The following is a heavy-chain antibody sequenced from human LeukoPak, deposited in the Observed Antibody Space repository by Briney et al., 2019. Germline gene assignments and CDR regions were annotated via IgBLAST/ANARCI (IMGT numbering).Heavy chain of an antibody. Sequence: SETLSLTCTVSGVSISSGGYYWSWIRQHPGKGLEWIGYIYYSGSTYYNPSLESRVTVSVDTSKNQFSLKLSSVTAADTAVYYCARDSGIAAAGTGRYYYGMDVWGQGTTVTVSS. V-gene: IGHV4-31*03. CDR1: GVSISSGGYY. J-gene: IGHJ6*02. CDR3: ARDSGIAAAGTGRYYYGMDV. CDR2: IYYSGST. D-gene: IGHD6-13*01.